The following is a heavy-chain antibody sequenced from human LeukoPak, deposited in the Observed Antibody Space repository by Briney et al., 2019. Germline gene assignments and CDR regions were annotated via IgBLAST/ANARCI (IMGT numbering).Heavy chain of an antibody. CDR1: GYSISSGYY. J-gene: IGHJ3*02. CDR3: ARVRWLRLEAFDI. V-gene: IGHV4-38-2*02. CDR2: IYHSGST. Sequence: SGTLSLTCTVSGYSISSGYYWGWIRQPPGKGLEWIGSIYHSGSTYYNPSLKSRVTISVDTSKNQFSLKLSSVTAADTAVYYCARVRWLRLEAFDIWGQGTMVTVSS. D-gene: IGHD5-12*01.